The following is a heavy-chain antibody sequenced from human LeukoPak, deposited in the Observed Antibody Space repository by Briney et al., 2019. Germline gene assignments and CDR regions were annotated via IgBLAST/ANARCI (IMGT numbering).Heavy chain of an antibody. J-gene: IGHJ6*03. CDR3: TSCYHYYYYYMDV. V-gene: IGHV1-69*05. Sequence: SVKVSCKASGGTFSSYAISWVRQAPGQGLEWMGGIIPIFGTANYAQKFQGRVTITTDESASTAYMELSSLRSEDTAVYYCTSCYHYYYYYMDVWGKGTTVTVSS. CDR2: IIPIFGTA. CDR1: GGTFSSYA. D-gene: IGHD2-15*01.